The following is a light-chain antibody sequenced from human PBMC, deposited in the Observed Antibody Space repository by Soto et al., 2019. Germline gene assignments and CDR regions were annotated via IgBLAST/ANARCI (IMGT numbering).Light chain of an antibody. V-gene: IGLV1-40*01. J-gene: IGLJ2*01. CDR3: QSYDSSLSGVV. CDR1: SSNIGALYD. Sequence: QSVLTQPPSVSGAPGQTVTISCTGSSSNIGALYDVHWYQQLPGTSPKLFIFSNTNRPSGVPDRFSASKSGSSASLAITGLQPEDEADYYCQSYDSSLSGVVFGGGTKLTVL. CDR2: SNT.